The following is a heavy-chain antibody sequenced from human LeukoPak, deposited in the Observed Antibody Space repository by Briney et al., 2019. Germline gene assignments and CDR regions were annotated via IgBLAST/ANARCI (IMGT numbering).Heavy chain of an antibody. J-gene: IGHJ4*02. D-gene: IGHD3-22*01. Sequence: GASVKVSCKASGYTFTSYDINWVRQATGQGLEWMGWMNPNSGNTGYAQKFQGRVTMTRNTSISTAYMELSSLRSEDTAVYYCARGFFGSSGYYLPYDYWGQGTLVTVSS. CDR2: MNPNSGNT. CDR3: ARGFFGSSGYYLPYDY. CDR1: GYTFTSYD. V-gene: IGHV1-8*01.